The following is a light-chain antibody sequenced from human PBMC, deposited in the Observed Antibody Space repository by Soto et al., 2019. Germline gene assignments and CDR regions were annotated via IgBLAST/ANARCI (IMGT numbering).Light chain of an antibody. J-gene: IGKJ1*01. CDR1: QSVSTS. V-gene: IGKV3-15*01. Sequence: EIVMTQSPATLSVSPGERATLSCRASQSVSTSLAWYQQKPGQAPRLLIYGASTRATGIPARFSGSGSGTEFTLTISSLQAEAVAVYYYQQYNNWPPWTFGQGTKVYIK. CDR3: QQYNNWPPWT. CDR2: GAS.